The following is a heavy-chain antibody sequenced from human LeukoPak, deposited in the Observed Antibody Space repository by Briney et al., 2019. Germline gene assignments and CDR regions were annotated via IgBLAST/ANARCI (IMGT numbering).Heavy chain of an antibody. CDR3: AKDPETYSSRWFDS. V-gene: IGHV3-11*01. D-gene: IGHD2-21*01. Sequence: GGSLRLSCAASGLTFSDYYMNWIRQAPGKGPEWVSYISYSGRIIYYADSVKGRFTISRDNAKKSLFLQMNSLRVEDTAVYYCAKDPETYSSRWFDSWGQGTLVTVSS. CDR2: ISYSGRII. CDR1: GLTFSDYY. J-gene: IGHJ5*01.